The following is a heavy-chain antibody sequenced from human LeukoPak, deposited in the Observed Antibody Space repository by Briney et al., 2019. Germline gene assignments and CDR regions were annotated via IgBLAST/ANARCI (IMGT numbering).Heavy chain of an antibody. CDR3: ATNYDY. J-gene: IGHJ4*02. CDR1: GYTFTGYY. CDR2: VNPNGGGT. Sequence: ASVKVSCKASGYTFTGYYIHWVRQAPGQGLEWMGWVNPNGGGTYFAQKFRGRVTMTRDTSISTAYMELSRLRSDDTAVYYCATNYDYWGQGTLVTVSS. V-gene: IGHV1-2*02.